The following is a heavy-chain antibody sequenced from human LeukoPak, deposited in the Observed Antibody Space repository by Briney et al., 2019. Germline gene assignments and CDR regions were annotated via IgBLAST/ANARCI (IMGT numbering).Heavy chain of an antibody. V-gene: IGHV4-39*01. J-gene: IGHJ4*02. D-gene: IGHD6-19*01. Sequence: PSETLSLTCTVSGGSISSSSYYWGWIRQPPGKGLEWIGSIYYSGSTYYNPSLKSRVTISVDTSKNQFSLKLSSVTAADTAVYYCARQKNSSGWFRLVDDYYFDYWGQGTLVTVSS. CDR2: IYYSGST. CDR3: ARQKNSSGWFRLVDDYYFDY. CDR1: GGSISSSSYY.